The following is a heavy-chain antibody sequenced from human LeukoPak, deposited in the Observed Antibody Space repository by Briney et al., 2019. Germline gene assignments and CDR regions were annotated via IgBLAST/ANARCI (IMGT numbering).Heavy chain of an antibody. V-gene: IGHV1-69*05. CDR1: GGTFSSYA. CDR3: ARSGEDTAMVIGAYFDY. Sequence: GASVKVSCKASGGTFSSYAISWVRQAPGQGLEWMGRIIPIFGTANYAQKFQGRVTITTDESTSTAYMELSSLRSEDTAVDYCARSGEDTAMVIGAYFDYWGQGTLVTVSS. D-gene: IGHD5-18*01. J-gene: IGHJ4*02. CDR2: IIPIFGTA.